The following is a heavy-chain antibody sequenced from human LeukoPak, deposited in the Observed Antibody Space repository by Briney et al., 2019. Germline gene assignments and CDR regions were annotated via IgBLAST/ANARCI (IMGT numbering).Heavy chain of an antibody. Sequence: GSLRLSCAASGFTVSCNYMSWIRQPAGKGLEWIGRVYTSGSTNYNPSLKSRVTISVDTSKNQFSLEVNSVTAADTAVYYCASEDLGVAGPFAYWGQGTLVTVSS. V-gene: IGHV4-4*07. J-gene: IGHJ4*02. CDR1: GFTVSCNY. D-gene: IGHD6-19*01. CDR3: ASEDLGVAGPFAY. CDR2: VYTSGST.